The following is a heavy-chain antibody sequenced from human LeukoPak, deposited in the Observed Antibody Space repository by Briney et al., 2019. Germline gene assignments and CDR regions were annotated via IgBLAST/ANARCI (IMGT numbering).Heavy chain of an antibody. Sequence: PSETLTLTGAVYGGSFSGDYRSWIRQPPGKELEWIGEINHSGSTNYNPSLKSRVTISVDTSKNQFSLKLSSVTAADTAVYYCASFNWYYVVFDYWGQGTLVTVSS. CDR2: INHSGST. V-gene: IGHV4-34*01. CDR1: GGSFSGDY. CDR3: ASFNWYYVVFDY. D-gene: IGHD1-7*01. J-gene: IGHJ4*02.